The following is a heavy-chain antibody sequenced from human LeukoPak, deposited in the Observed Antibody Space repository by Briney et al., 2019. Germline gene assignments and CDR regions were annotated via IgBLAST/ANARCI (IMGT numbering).Heavy chain of an antibody. V-gene: IGHV3-9*01. J-gene: IGHJ4*02. CDR1: GFTFDDYA. CDR3: AKGYCSSNRCYVDY. CDR2: ISWNSGSI. Sequence: GRSPRLSCAASGFTFDDYAMHWVRQAPGKGLEWVAGISWNSGSIAYGDSVKGRFTISRDNAKNSLYLQMNSLRVEDTALYYCAKGYCSSNRCYVDYWGQGTLVTVSS. D-gene: IGHD2-2*01.